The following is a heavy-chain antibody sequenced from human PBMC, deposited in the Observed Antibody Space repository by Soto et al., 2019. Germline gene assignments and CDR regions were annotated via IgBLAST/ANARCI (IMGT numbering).Heavy chain of an antibody. Sequence: GGSLKLSCAASGFTFSSYAMSWVRQAPGKGLEWVSAISGSGGSTYYADSVKGRFTISRDNSKNTLYLQMNSLRAEDTAVYYCAKIPYATKQRAVASPEQFDYWGQGTLVTVSS. CDR3: AKIPYATKQRAVASPEQFDY. V-gene: IGHV3-23*01. J-gene: IGHJ4*02. D-gene: IGHD6-25*01. CDR1: GFTFSSYA. CDR2: ISGSGGST.